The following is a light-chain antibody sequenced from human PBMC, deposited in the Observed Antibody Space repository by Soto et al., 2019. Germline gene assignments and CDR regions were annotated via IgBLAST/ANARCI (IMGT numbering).Light chain of an antibody. CDR3: QQRINWPLT. V-gene: IGKV3-11*01. CDR1: QSISSY. CDR2: DAV. Sequence: ETVLTQSPATLSLSPGERAILSCRASQSISSYLAWYQQKPGQAPRLLISDAVNRATGIPARFSGSESGTDFTLIIGSLEPEDVAVYYCQQRINWPLTFGGGTRVQIK. J-gene: IGKJ4*01.